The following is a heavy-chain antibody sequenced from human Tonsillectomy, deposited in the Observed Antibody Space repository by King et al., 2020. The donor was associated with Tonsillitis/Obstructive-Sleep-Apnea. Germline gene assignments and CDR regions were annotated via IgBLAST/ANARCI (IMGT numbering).Heavy chain of an antibody. V-gene: IGHV3-7*01. CDR1: GFTFSSYW. CDR3: AREGGHGMGFDY. D-gene: IGHD3-16*01. CDR2: IKQEGSEK. J-gene: IGHJ4*02. Sequence: VQLVESGGGLVQSGGSLRLSCAASGFTFSSYWRSWVRQAPGKGLEWVANIKQEGSEKNYVDSVKGRFTISRDNAKNSLYLQLNGRRAEDTAVYYCAREGGHGMGFDYWGQRTLVTVSS.